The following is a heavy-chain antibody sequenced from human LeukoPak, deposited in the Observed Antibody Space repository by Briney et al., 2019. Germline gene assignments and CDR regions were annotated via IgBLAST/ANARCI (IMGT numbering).Heavy chain of an antibody. Sequence: SGTLSLTCTVSGGSVSSNDYYWGWIRQPPGKGLEWIGSIYYSGSTYYNPSLKSRVTISVDTSKNQFSLKLSSVTAADTAVYYCARDQVAAAGLDPWGQGTLVTVSS. CDR2: IYYSGST. D-gene: IGHD6-13*01. J-gene: IGHJ5*02. V-gene: IGHV4-39*02. CDR3: ARDQVAAAGLDP. CDR1: GGSVSSNDYY.